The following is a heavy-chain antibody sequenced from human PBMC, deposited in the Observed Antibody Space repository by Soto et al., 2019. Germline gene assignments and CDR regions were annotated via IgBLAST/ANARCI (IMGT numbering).Heavy chain of an antibody. Sequence: SETLSLTCTVSGGSFKIGSYSWSWIRQPPGKGLEWIGYVYHTGRTSYNPSLKSRVSISMDTSKNQFSLNLDSVTAADSAVYYCACVHTAMVVGMDVWGQGTTSTVSS. CDR2: VYHTGRT. V-gene: IGHV4-61*01. J-gene: IGHJ6*02. D-gene: IGHD5-18*01. CDR1: GGSFKIGSYS. CDR3: ACVHTAMVVGMDV.